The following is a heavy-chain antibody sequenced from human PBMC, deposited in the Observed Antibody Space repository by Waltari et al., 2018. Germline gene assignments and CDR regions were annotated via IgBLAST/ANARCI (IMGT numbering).Heavy chain of an antibody. CDR3: ARGNGYRGYFDY. Sequence: QVQLQESGPGLVKPSETMSLTCTVSGGSISSYYWSWIRQPPGKGLEWIGYIYYSGSTNYNPSLKSRVTISVDTSKNQFSLKLSSVTAADTAVYYCARGNGYRGYFDYWGQGTLVTVSS. CDR2: IYYSGST. J-gene: IGHJ4*02. CDR1: GGSISSYY. D-gene: IGHD5-12*01. V-gene: IGHV4-59*01.